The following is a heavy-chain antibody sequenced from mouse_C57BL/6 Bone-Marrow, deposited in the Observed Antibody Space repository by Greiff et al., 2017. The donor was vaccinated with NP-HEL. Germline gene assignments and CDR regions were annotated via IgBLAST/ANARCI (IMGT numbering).Heavy chain of an antibody. CDR2: IHPSDSDT. V-gene: IGHV1-74*01. J-gene: IGHJ2*01. CDR1: GYTFTSYW. Sequence: QVQLQQPGAELVKPGASVKVSCKASGYTFTSYWMHWVKQRPGQGLEWIGRIHPSDSDTNYNQKFKGKATLTVDKSSSTAYMQLSSLTSADSAVYYCAIRAAQATNDYWGQGTTLTVSS. CDR3: AIRAAQATNDY. D-gene: IGHD3-2*02.